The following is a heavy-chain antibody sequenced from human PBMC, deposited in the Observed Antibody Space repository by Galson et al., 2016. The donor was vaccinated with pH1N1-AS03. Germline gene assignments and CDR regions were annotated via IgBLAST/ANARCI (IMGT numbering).Heavy chain of an antibody. CDR1: GVSVPSSGLA. Sequence: ALVKPTQTLTLTCSLSGVSVPSSGLAVGWFRLPPGKALEWLALIYWDDAKRFSPSLRNRLTITKDTSRNQAVLTVTNVDPLDTATCFCAPPNSWGNAFEIWGPGTMVTVAS. CDR2: IYWDDAK. D-gene: IGHD3-16*01. V-gene: IGHV2-5*02. J-gene: IGHJ3*02. CDR3: APPNSWGNAFEI.